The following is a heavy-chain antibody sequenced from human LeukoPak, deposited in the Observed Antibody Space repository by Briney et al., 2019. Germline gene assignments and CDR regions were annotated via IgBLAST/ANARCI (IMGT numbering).Heavy chain of an antibody. V-gene: IGHV3-64D*06. D-gene: IGHD3-10*01. CDR3: EKDILWFGELSRFDY. CDR1: GFTFSSSA. CDR2: ISSNGSST. J-gene: IGHJ4*02. Sequence: GGSLRLSCSASGFTFSSSAMHWVRQAPGKGREYVSPISSNGSSTYYADCVKDRFTSPRDNSKNTLYLQMSSLRAEDTAVYYCEKDILWFGELSRFDYWGQGTLVTVSS.